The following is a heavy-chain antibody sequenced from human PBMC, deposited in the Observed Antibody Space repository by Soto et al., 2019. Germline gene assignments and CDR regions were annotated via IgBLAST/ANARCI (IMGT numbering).Heavy chain of an antibody. CDR3: ARVDGYYSVWFGP. CDR2: LIPIFGTA. V-gene: IGHV1-69*13. D-gene: IGHD3-3*01. Sequence: ASVKVSCKASGGTFSSYAISWVRPAPGQGLEWMGGLIPIFGTANYAQTFQGRVTITADQSTSTAYMELSSLRSEDTAVYYCARVDGYYSVWFGPWGQGTLVTVSS. J-gene: IGHJ5*02. CDR1: GGTFSSYA.